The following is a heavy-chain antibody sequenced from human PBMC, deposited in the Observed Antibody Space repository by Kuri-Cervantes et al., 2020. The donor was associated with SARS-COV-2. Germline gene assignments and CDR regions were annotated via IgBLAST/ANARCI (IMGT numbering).Heavy chain of an antibody. CDR2: IYTSGST. V-gene: IGHV4-61*02. CDR1: GGSISSGSYY. J-gene: IGHJ4*02. CDR3: ARVVRGVVDY. D-gene: IGHD3-10*01. Sequence: SETLSLTCAVSGGSISSGSYYWSWIRQPAGKGLEWIGRIYTSGSTNYNPSLKSRVTMSVDTSKNQFSLKLSSVTAADTAVYYCARVVRGVVDYWGQGTLVTVSS.